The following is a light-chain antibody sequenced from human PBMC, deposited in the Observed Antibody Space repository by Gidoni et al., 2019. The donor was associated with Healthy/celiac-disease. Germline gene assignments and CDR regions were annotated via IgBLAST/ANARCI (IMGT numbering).Light chain of an antibody. Sequence: QSALTQPASVSGSPGQSITISCTGTSSDVGGYNYVSWYQQHPGKAPKLMIYAVSTRPSGLSNRFSGSKSGNTASLTISGLQAEDEADYYCSSYTSSSTLVFGTGTTVPVL. CDR1: SSDVGGYNY. V-gene: IGLV2-14*01. CDR2: AVS. CDR3: SSYTSSSTLV. J-gene: IGLJ1*01.